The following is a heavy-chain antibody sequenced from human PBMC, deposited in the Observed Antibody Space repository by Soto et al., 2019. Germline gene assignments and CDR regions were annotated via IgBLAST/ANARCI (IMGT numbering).Heavy chain of an antibody. J-gene: IGHJ6*02. CDR1: GYTFTSYG. Sequence: QVQLVQSGAEVKKPGASVKVSCKASGYTFTSYGISWVRQAPGQGLEWMGWISAYNGNTNYAQKLRGRVTMTTDTSTSTAYMELRSLRSDDTAVYYCARDSVGATGYYYYGMDVWGQGTTVTVSS. D-gene: IGHD3-10*01. V-gene: IGHV1-18*01. CDR2: ISAYNGNT. CDR3: ARDSVGATGYYYYGMDV.